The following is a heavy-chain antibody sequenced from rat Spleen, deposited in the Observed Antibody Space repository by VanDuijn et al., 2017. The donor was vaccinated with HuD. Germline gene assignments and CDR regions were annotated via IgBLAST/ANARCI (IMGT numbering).Heavy chain of an antibody. CDR3: ARDTHTMGISDY. D-gene: IGHD1-9*01. CDR2: VGSSSDT. CDR1: GFTFSSYG. V-gene: IGHV5-62*01. J-gene: IGHJ2*01. Sequence: VQLVESGGGLVQPGKSLKLSCSASGFTFSSYGMHWIRQAPGKGLHWIAFVGSSSDTVYADAVMGRFTISRDNAKNTLYLQLDSLKSEDTAIYFCARDTHTMGISDYWGQGVMVTVSS.